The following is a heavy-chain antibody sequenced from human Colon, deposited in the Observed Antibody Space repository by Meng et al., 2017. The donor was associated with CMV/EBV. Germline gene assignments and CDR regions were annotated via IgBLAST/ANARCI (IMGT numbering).Heavy chain of an antibody. CDR1: GFTFSSYW. D-gene: IGHD3-3*01. V-gene: IGHV3-74*01. CDR2: INSDGSST. Sequence: GGSLRLSCAASGFTFSSYWMHWVRQAPGKGLVWVSRINSDGSSTSYADSVKGRFTISRDNAKNTLYLQMNSLRAEDTAVYYCARDLSIYDFWGGYILSGGSSYYYGMDVWGQGTTVTVSS. J-gene: IGHJ6*02. CDR3: ARDLSIYDFWGGYILSGGSSYYYGMDV.